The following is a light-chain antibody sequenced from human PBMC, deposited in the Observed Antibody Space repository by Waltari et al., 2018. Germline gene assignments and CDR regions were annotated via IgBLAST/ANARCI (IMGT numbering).Light chain of an antibody. V-gene: IGLV1-47*01. CDR1: NSNVGINY. CDR2: RNN. CDR3: AAWDVSLRGI. J-gene: IGLJ1*01. Sequence: QSVLTQPPSVSGAPGQRVTISCSGSNSNVGINYVSWFQHVPGAAPRLLISRNNQRPSGFPDRFSGSKSGSSASLAISGLRSEDDADYYCAAWDVSLRGIFGTGTRVTVL.